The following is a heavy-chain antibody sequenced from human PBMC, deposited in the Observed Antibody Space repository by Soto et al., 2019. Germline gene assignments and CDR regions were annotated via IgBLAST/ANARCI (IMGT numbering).Heavy chain of an antibody. CDR1: GGSINSYY. V-gene: IGHV4-59*01. CDR3: ARQSCSGGGCYSGPQDWYFSL. D-gene: IGHD2-15*01. Sequence: QVQLQESGPGLVKPSETLSLTCTVSGGSINSYYWSWIRQPPGKGLEWIGSLSYSGNFYYNPSLKSRISIAVATSKSQSSLTLTAVAAADTAVYYCARQSCSGGGCYSGPQDWYFSLWGRGTLVTVSS. J-gene: IGHJ2*01. CDR2: LSYSGNF.